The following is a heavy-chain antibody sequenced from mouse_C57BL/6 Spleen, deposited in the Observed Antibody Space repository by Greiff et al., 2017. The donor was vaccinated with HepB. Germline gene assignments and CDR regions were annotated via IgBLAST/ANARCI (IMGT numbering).Heavy chain of an antibody. CDR2: ISSGSSTN. CDR1: GFTFSDYG. Sequence: VQLKESGGGLVKPGGSLKLSCAASGFTFSDYGMHWVRQAPEKGLEWVAYISSGSSTNYYADTVKGRFTISRDNAKNTLFLQMTSLRSDDTAMYYCARPPDDGYYGFDYWGQGTTLTVSS. CDR3: ARPPDDGYYGFDY. V-gene: IGHV5-17*01. D-gene: IGHD2-3*01. J-gene: IGHJ2*01.